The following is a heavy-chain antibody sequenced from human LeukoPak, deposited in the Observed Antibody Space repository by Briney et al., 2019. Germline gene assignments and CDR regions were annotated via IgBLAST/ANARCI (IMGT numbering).Heavy chain of an antibody. J-gene: IGHJ5*02. Sequence: GGSLRLSCAASGFTFSNYWMHWVRQAPGKGLVWVSRINSDGSIRSYADSVKGRFTISRDNAKNTLYLQMNSLRAEDTAVYYCARVGYCTNGVCYSGHWFDPWGQGTLVTVFS. CDR2: INSDGSIR. D-gene: IGHD2-8*01. V-gene: IGHV3-74*01. CDR3: ARVGYCTNGVCYSGHWFDP. CDR1: GFTFSNYW.